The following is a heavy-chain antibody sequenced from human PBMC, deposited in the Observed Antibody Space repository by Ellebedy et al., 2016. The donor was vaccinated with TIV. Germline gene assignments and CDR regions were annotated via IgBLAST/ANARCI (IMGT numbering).Heavy chain of an antibody. J-gene: IGHJ4*02. CDR1: GYSFTSYS. CDR2: THPRDSDT. Sequence: GESLKISCKGSGYSFTSYSIDWVRQTPGKGLEWMGITHPRDSDTRYSPPFQGQVTISVDNSISTAYLQWSSLKASDTAMYYCARQGGGDGYNIDYWGLGTLVTVSS. D-gene: IGHD5-24*01. CDR3: ARQGGGDGYNIDY. V-gene: IGHV5-51*01.